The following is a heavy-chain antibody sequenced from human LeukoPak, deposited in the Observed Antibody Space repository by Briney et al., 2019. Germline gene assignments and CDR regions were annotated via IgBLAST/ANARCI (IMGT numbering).Heavy chain of an antibody. CDR2: INHSGRT. D-gene: IGHD3-10*01. CDR3: ARGPYYYGSGSYSFQFDY. Sequence: LETLSLTCAVYGGSFSGYYWSWIRQPPGKGLEWIGEINHSGRTNYNPSLKSRVTISVDTSKNQFSLKLSSVTAADTAVYYCARGPYYYGSGSYSFQFDYWGQGTLVSDS. V-gene: IGHV4-34*01. CDR1: GGSFSGYY. J-gene: IGHJ4*02.